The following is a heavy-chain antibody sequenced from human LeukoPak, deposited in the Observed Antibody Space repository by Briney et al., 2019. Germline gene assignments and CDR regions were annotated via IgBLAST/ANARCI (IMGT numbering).Heavy chain of an antibody. D-gene: IGHD3-10*01. CDR3: ARKIGDSGSYPD. V-gene: IGHV1-8*01. CDR1: GYSFTTNG. J-gene: IGHJ4*02. Sequence: ASVKVSCKASGYSFTTNGINWVRQATGQGLEWLGWINPNSGNAGYAQKFRGRVSMTRDTSISTVYLELSSLKFEDTAVYYCARKIGDSGSYPDWGQGTLVTVSS. CDR2: INPNSGNA.